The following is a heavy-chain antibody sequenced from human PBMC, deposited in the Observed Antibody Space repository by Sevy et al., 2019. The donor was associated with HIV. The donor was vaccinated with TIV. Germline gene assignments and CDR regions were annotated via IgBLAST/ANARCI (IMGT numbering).Heavy chain of an antibody. CDR3: XXXXXXXXXXXXXXXXGYYFDY. CDR2: IKQDGSEK. Sequence: GGSLRLSCAASGFTFSSYWMSWVRQAPGKGLEWVANIKQDGSEKYYVDSVKGRFTISRDNAKNSLYLQMNSLRAEDXXXXXXXXXXXXXXXXXXXXXXGYYFDYWGQGTLVTVSS. CDR1: GFTFSSYW. J-gene: IGHJ4*02. V-gene: IGHV3-7*01.